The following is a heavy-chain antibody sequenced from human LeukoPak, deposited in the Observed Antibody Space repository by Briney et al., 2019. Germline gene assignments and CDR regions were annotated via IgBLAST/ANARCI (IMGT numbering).Heavy chain of an antibody. V-gene: IGHV1-46*01. CDR1: GYTFTTYY. J-gene: IGHJ6*03. D-gene: IGHD6-6*01. Sequence: ASVKVSCKTSGYTFTTYYINWVRQAPGQGLEWMGMISPPGGSTTYADKFQGRISMTRDMSTSTAYMELSSLRSEDTAVYYCAADIAARPPYYYYYMDVWGKGTTVTVSS. CDR2: ISPPGGST. CDR3: AADIAARPPYYYYYMDV.